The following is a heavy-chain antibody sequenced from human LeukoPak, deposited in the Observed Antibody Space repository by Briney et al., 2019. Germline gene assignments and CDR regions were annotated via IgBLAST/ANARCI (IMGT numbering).Heavy chain of an antibody. CDR1: GFTFSSYE. CDR3: ARDEGYCTNDVCLATIGHFDY. V-gene: IGHV3-48*03. CDR2: ISSSGSTI. Sequence: GGSLRLSCAASGFTFSSYEMNWVRQAPGKGLEWVSYISSSGSTIYYADSVKGRFTISRDNAKNSLYLQMNSLRAEDTALYYCARDEGYCTNDVCLATIGHFDYWGQGTLVTVSS. D-gene: IGHD2-8*01. J-gene: IGHJ4*02.